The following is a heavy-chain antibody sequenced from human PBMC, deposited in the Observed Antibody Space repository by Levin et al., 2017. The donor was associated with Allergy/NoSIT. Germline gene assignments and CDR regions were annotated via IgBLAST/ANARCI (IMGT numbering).Heavy chain of an antibody. J-gene: IGHJ5*02. CDR3: ANCDVVAAPYIWFDP. CDR2: ISGSGGST. D-gene: IGHD5-12*01. CDR1: GFTFSSYA. Sequence: ASVKVSCAASGFTFSSYAMSWVRQAPGKGLEWVSAISGSGGSTYHADSVKGRFTISRDNSKNTLYLQMNSLRAEDTAVYYCANCDVVAAPYIWFDPWGQGTLVTVSS. V-gene: IGHV3-23*01.